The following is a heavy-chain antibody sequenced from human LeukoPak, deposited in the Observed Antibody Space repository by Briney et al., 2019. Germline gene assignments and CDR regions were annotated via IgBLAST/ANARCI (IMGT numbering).Heavy chain of an antibody. CDR3: ARYGYGLY. CDR2: INSDGSRT. D-gene: IGHD5-18*01. Sequence: GGSLRLSCAASGFTLDDLWMHWVRQVPGKGLEWVSEINSDGSRTNYADSVKGRFTISRDNAKNTLYLQMNSLRAEDTAVYYCARYGYGLYWGQRILVTVSS. CDR1: GFTLDDLW. V-gene: IGHV3-74*01. J-gene: IGHJ4*02.